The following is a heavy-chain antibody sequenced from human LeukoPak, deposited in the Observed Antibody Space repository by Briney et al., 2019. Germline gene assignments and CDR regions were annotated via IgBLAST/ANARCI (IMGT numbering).Heavy chain of an antibody. V-gene: IGHV3-74*03. J-gene: IGHJ5*02. D-gene: IGHD5-12*01. CDR2: IHPDGSIT. CDR3: APQQTYSPYNWFDP. CDR1: GFTISNYW. Sequence: PGWSLRLSCVGSGFTISNYWMHWVRQAPGTGLVWVSRIHPDGSITTYADSVKGRFTISRDNAKNTLYLQMNSLRAEDTAVYYCAPQQTYSPYNWFDPWGQGTLVTVSS.